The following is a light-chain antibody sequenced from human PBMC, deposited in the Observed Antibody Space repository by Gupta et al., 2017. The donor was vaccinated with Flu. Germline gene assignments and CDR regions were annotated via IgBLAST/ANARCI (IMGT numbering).Light chain of an antibody. V-gene: IGKV1-12*01. J-gene: IGKJ1*01. CDR3: QQALSFPRT. Sequence: GDRVTSTCRASQDIDNWLGWYQQKPGKAPKLLIYGASSLRGEVPSRFSGSGSGTEFTLTITSLQSEDFATYYCQQALSFPRTFGQGTKVDIK. CDR1: QDIDNW. CDR2: GAS.